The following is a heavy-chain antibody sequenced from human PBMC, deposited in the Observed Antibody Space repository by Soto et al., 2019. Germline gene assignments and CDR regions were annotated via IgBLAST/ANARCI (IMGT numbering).Heavy chain of an antibody. CDR2: IYHSGST. D-gene: IGHD6-6*01. CDR3: ARVKSEYSSSSFGTAAFDI. J-gene: IGHJ3*02. CDR1: SGSISSSNW. V-gene: IGHV4-4*02. Sequence: QVQLQESGPGLVKPSGTLSLTCAVSSGSISSSNWWSWVRQPPGKGREWIGEIYHSGSTNYNPSLKSRVTISVDKSKNQFSLKLSSVTAADTAVYYCARVKSEYSSSSFGTAAFDIWGQGTMVTVSS.